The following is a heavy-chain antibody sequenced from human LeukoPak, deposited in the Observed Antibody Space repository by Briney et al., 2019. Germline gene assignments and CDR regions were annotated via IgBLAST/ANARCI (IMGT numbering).Heavy chain of an antibody. Sequence: EASVKVSCKASGYTFTGYYMHWVRQAPGQGLEWMGWINPNSGGTNYAQKFQGRVTMTRDTSISTAYMELSRPRSDDTAVYYCARDPMVRGVTAYYFDYWGQGTLVTVSS. D-gene: IGHD3-10*01. V-gene: IGHV1-2*02. CDR3: ARDPMVRGVTAYYFDY. J-gene: IGHJ4*02. CDR1: GYTFTGYY. CDR2: INPNSGGT.